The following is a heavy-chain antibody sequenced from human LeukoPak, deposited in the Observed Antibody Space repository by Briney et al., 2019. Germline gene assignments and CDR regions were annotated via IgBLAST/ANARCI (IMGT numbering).Heavy chain of an antibody. CDR2: IRSKANSYAT. CDR1: GFTFSGSA. D-gene: IGHD3-16*02. V-gene: IGHV3-73*01. Sequence: GGSLRLSCAASGFTFSGSAVHWVRQASEKGLEWVGRIRSKANSYATAYAASVKGRFTISRDDSKNTAYLQMNSLKTEDTAVYYCTSPRYDYVWGSYRSWGQGTLVTVSS. J-gene: IGHJ5*02. CDR3: TSPRYDYVWGSYRS.